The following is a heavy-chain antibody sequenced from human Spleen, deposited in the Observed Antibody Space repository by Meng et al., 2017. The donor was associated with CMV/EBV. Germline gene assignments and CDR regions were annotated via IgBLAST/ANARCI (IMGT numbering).Heavy chain of an antibody. V-gene: IGHV6-1*01. CDR3: AREYCSSTSCYQDFDY. J-gene: IGHJ4*02. D-gene: IGHD2-2*01. Sequence: SETLSLTCAISGDSVSSNSAAWNWIRQSPSRGLEWLGRTYYRSKWYNDYAVCVKSRITINPDTSKNQFSLQLNSVTPEDTAVYYCAREYCSSTSCYQDFDYWGQGTLVTVSS. CDR2: TYYRSKWYN. CDR1: GDSVSSNSAA.